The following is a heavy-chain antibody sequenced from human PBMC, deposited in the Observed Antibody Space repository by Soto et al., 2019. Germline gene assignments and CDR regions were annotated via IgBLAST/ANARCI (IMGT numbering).Heavy chain of an antibody. D-gene: IGHD2-15*01. Sequence: QLQLQESGPGLVKPSETLSLTCTVSGGSISSSSYYWGWIRQPPGKGLEWIGSIYYSGSTYYNPSLKSRVTISVDTSKNQFSLKLSSVTAADTAVYYCARQAAGDYIVVVVAANWFDPWGQGTLVTVSS. J-gene: IGHJ5*02. CDR2: IYYSGST. V-gene: IGHV4-39*01. CDR3: ARQAAGDYIVVVVAANWFDP. CDR1: GGSISSSSYY.